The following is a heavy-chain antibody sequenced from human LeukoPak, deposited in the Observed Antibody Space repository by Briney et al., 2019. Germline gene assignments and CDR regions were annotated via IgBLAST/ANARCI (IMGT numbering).Heavy chain of an antibody. V-gene: IGHV3-23*01. J-gene: IGHJ4*02. D-gene: IGHD3-22*01. CDR2: ISGSCGST. Sequence: GGSLTLSCAASGFTFSSYEMHGVRQAPGKGLEWVSAISGSCGSTYYADSVNGRFTISRDNSKNTLYLQMNSLRAEDTAVYYCAKDLNYYDSSGGFDYWGQGTLVTVSS. CDR1: GFTFSSYE. CDR3: AKDLNYYDSSGGFDY.